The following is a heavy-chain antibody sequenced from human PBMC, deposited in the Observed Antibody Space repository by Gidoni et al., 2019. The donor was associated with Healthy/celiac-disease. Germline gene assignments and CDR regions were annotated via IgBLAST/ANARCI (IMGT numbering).Heavy chain of an antibody. V-gene: IGHV3-30*18. CDR1: GFPFISYG. J-gene: IGHJ1*01. D-gene: IGHD4-17*01. CDR3: AKGPRDGRNTVTTRPRYYFQH. CDR2: ISYDGSNK. Sequence: QVQLVESGGGVVQPGRSLRLSCAASGFPFISYGMHWVRQAPGKGMEWVAVISYDGSNKYYADSVKGRFPISRDNSKNTLYLQMNSLRAEDTAVYYCAKGPRDGRNTVTTRPRYYFQHWGQGTLVTVSS.